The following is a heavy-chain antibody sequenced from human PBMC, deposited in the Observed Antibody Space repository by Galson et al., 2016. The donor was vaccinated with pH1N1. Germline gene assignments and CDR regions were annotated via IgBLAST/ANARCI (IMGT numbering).Heavy chain of an antibody. CDR2: ISGTGISI. V-gene: IGHV3-21*01. CDR3: ARAGGGYPFDY. Sequence: SLRLSCAASGFPFSRYVMNWVRQAPGKGLELVSSISGTGISIYYADSVRGRVTISRDNAKKSLYLQMDSLRVDDTAVYYCARAGGGYPFDYWGQGSLVTVSS. D-gene: IGHD1-26*01. J-gene: IGHJ4*02. CDR1: GFPFSRYV.